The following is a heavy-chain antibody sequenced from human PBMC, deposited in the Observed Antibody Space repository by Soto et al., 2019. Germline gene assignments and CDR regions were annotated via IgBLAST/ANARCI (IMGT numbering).Heavy chain of an antibody. CDR3: ARGDIVVVRAAFYY. V-gene: IGHV1-18*01. D-gene: IGHD2-15*01. CDR1: GYTFNSYG. Sequence: QVQLVQSGDEVKKPGASVKVSFKASGYTFNSYGISWVRQAPGQGLEWMGWISAYNGNTNYAQKLQGRVTMTPDTSTSTAYMELRSLRSDGTAVHYCARGDIVVVRAAFYYLGQGTLVTVSS. CDR2: ISAYNGNT. J-gene: IGHJ4*02.